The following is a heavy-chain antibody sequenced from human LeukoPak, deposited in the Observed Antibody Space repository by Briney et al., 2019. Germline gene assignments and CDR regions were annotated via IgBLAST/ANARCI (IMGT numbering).Heavy chain of an antibody. D-gene: IGHD3-3*01. J-gene: IGHJ5*02. CDR3: ARSITIFGVVIGWFDP. Sequence: GGSLRLSCAASGFTVSSNYMSWVRQAPGKGLEWVSVIYSGGSTYYADSVKGRFTISRDNSKNTLYLQMNSLRAEDTAVYYRARSITIFGVVIGWFDPWGQGTLVTVSS. CDR1: GFTVSSNY. CDR2: IYSGGST. V-gene: IGHV3-66*02.